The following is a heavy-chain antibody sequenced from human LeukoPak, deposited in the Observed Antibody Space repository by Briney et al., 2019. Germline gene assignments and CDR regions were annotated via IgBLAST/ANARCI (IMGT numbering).Heavy chain of an antibody. CDR2: ISSSGSTI. J-gene: IGHJ5*02. D-gene: IGHD6-13*01. CDR3: ARDIGSSSWGVYDP. Sequence: GGSLRLSCAASGFTFSSYEMNWVRQAPGKGLEWASYISSSGSTIYYADSVKGRFTISRDNAKNSLYLQMNSLRAEDTAVYYCARDIGSSSWGVYDPWGQGTLVTVSS. V-gene: IGHV3-48*03. CDR1: GFTFSSYE.